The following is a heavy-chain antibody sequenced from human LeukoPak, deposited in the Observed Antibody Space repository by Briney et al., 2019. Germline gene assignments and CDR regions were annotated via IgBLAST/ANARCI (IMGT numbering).Heavy chain of an antibody. CDR2: IYYSGST. D-gene: IGHD6-19*01. CDR3: ARTVADPSRNWFDP. V-gene: IGHV4-59*01. CDR1: GGSISSYY. Sequence: SETLSLTCTVSGGSISSYYWSWIRQPPGKGLEWIGYIYYSGSTNYNPSLKSRVTISVDTSKNQFSLKLSSVTAADTAVYYCARTVADPSRNWFDPWGQGTLVTVSS. J-gene: IGHJ5*02.